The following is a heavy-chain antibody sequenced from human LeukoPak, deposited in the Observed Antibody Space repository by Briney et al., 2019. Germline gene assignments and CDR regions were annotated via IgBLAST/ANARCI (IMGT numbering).Heavy chain of an antibody. CDR2: ISSSSSYI. CDR1: GFTFSSYS. V-gene: IGHV3-21*04. D-gene: IGHD4-23*01. J-gene: IGHJ4*02. Sequence: PGGSLRLSCAASGFTFSSYSMNWVRQAPGKGLEWVSSISSSSSYIYYADSVKGRFTISRDNAKNSLYLQMNSLRAEDTALYYCAKDIERWATVVTPVFWGQGTLVAVS. CDR3: AKDIERWATVVTPVF.